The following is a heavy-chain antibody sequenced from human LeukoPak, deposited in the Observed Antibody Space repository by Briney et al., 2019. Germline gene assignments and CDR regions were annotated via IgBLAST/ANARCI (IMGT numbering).Heavy chain of an antibody. CDR2: ISSSGLTN. CDR1: GFTFSRYE. CDR3: ARDLSPLSHDFWSAYPV. Sequence: GGSLRLSCAASGFTFSRYEMNWVRQAQEKGLEWISYISSSGLTNYYADSVKDRFTISRDNAKNSTYLHMTCVIAAQPAVYYCARDLSPLSHDFWSAYPVWGQGTLVTVSS. V-gene: IGHV3-48*03. J-gene: IGHJ4*02. D-gene: IGHD3-3*01.